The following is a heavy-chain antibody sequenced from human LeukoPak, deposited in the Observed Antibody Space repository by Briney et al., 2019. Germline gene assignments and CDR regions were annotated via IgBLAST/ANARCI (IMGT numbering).Heavy chain of an antibody. CDR2: IYYGGST. D-gene: IGHD5-24*01. CDR3: ASADGYKIDY. J-gene: IGHJ4*02. V-gene: IGHV4-39*01. CDR1: GDSISGSSYY. Sequence: SETLSLTCTVSGDSISGSSYYWGWIRQPPGKGLEWIGNIYYGGSTYYNPSLKSRVSISVDTSNNQFSLKVISVTAADTAVYYCASADGYKIDYWGQGTLVTVSS.